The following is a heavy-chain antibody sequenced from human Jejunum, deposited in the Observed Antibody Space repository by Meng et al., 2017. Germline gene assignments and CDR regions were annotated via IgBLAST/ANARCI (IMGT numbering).Heavy chain of an antibody. CDR2: INTDGTTT. V-gene: IGHV3-74*01. D-gene: IGHD3-10*01. Sequence: GESLKISCAASGFTFSSYWMHWVRPGPGEGLVWVSHINTDGTTTTYADSVKGRFTISRDNAKNTLYLQMNSLRAEDTAVYYCSRSYGSEKILDYWGQGTLVTVSS. CDR1: GFTFSSYW. CDR3: SRSYGSEKILDY. J-gene: IGHJ4*02.